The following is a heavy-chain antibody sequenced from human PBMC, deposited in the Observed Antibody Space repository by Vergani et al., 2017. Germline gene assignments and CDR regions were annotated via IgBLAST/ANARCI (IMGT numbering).Heavy chain of an antibody. V-gene: IGHV3-48*01. CDR1: GSTFGRFR. Sequence: EVQLVESGGGLVQPGGSLSLSCAASGSTFGRFRWNWARQVPGRGLEWVSFISTTGGTIYYADSVKGRFTISRDNAKNSLYLQMNSLRAEDTAVYYCANWAGYESSGYWQGPFDYWGQGTLVTVSS. J-gene: IGHJ4*02. CDR3: ANWAGYESSGYWQGPFDY. D-gene: IGHD3-22*01. CDR2: ISTTGGTI.